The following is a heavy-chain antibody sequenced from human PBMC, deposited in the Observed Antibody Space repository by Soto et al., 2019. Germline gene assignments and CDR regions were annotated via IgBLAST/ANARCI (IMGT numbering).Heavy chain of an antibody. CDR1: GFTFDDYT. J-gene: IGHJ4*02. D-gene: IGHD5-18*01. CDR3: AKDIGSYGYFDY. V-gene: IGHV3-43*01. Sequence: GSLRLSCAASGFTFDDYTMHWVRQAPGKGLEWVSLISWDGGSTYYADSVKGRFTISRDNSKNSLYLQMNSLRTEDTALYYCAKDIGSYGYFDYWGQGTLVTVSS. CDR2: ISWDGGST.